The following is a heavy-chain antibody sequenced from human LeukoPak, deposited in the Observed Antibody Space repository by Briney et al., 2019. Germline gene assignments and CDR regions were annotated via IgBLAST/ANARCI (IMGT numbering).Heavy chain of an antibody. CDR2: IYYSGST. Sequence: PSETLSLTCTVSGGSISSYYWSWIRQPPGKGLEWIGYIYYSGSTNYNPSLKSRVTISVDTSKNRFSLKLSSVTAADTAVYYCARTDLADAFDIWGQGTMVTVSS. CDR3: ARTDLADAFDI. CDR1: GGSISSYY. V-gene: IGHV4-59*01. J-gene: IGHJ3*02.